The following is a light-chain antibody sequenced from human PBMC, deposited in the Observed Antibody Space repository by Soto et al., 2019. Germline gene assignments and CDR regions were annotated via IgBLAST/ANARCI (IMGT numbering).Light chain of an antibody. CDR2: GAS. CDR3: QQGYSISWT. Sequence: EIVLTQSPATLSLSPGESATLSCRTSQSVNSHLAWFQQKPGQAPRLLMYGASTRATGMPDRFSGSGSGTEFTLIISSLQSEDFAVYYCQQGYSISWTFGQGTKVDIK. V-gene: IGKV3D-15*01. J-gene: IGKJ1*01. CDR1: QSVNSH.